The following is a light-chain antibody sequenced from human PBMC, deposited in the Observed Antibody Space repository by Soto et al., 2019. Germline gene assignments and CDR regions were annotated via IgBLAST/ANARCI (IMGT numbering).Light chain of an antibody. J-gene: IGKJ1*01. CDR1: QSVSSP. CDR2: GAS. Sequence: EIVMTQSPATLSASPCDSATLSCRASQSVSSPLAWYQQKPGQPHRLLVFGASTRGAGISGGFSGVGSGRHFTLTISSLQSEDFAVYYCQEYNRRPWTFGQGTKVDIK. V-gene: IGKV3-15*01. CDR3: QEYNRRPWT.